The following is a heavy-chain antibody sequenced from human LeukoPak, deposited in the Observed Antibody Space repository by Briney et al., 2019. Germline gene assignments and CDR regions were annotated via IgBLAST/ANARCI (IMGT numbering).Heavy chain of an antibody. CDR1: GYSFTSYW. CDR2: IYPGDSDT. Sequence: GESLKISCKGSGYSFTSYWIGWVRQMPGKGLEWMGVIYPGDSDTRYSPSFQGQVTISVDKSISTAYLQWSSLKASDTAMYYCAMHHEDYGKNAFDIWGQGTMVTVSS. D-gene: IGHD4-17*01. J-gene: IGHJ3*02. CDR3: AMHHEDYGKNAFDI. V-gene: IGHV5-51*01.